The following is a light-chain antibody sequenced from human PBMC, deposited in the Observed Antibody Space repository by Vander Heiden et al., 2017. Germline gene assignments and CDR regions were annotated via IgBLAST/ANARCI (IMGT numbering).Light chain of an antibody. CDR1: QSISSY. CDR3: QQSDSNPTWT. J-gene: IGKJ1*01. V-gene: IGKV1-39*01. CDR2: AAS. Sequence: DIQKTQSPSSLSASVGDRVTITCRASQSISSYLNWYQQKPGKAPKLLIYAASSLQSGVPSRFSGSGCGKDFTLTISSRQPEDFAAYYCQQSDSNPTWTFGQGTKVEIK.